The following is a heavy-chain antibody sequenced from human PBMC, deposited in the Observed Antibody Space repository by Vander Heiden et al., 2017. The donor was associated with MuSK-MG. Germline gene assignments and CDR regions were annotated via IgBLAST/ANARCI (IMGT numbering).Heavy chain of an antibody. J-gene: IGHJ4*02. CDR1: GFTLSSYA. V-gene: IGHV3-23*01. CDR3: ARARGVAATPTDY. Sequence: EVQLLESGGGLVQPGGSLRLSGAASGFTLSSYAMSWVRQAPGKGLEWVSAISGSGGSTYYAYAVKGRFTISRDNSKNTLYLQMNRMSAEDTAVYYYARARGVAATPTDYWGQGTLVTVSS. D-gene: IGHD2-15*01. CDR2: ISGSGGST.